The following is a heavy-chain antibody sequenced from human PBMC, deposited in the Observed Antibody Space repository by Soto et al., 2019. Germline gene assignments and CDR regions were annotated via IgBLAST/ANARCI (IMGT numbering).Heavy chain of an antibody. D-gene: IGHD3-10*01. V-gene: IGHV4-39*01. Sequence: SETLSLTCTVSGGSISSSSYYWGWIRQPPGKGLEWIGSIYYSGSTYYNPSLKSRVTISVDTSKNQFSLKLSSVTAADTAVYYCARHGPYEIGEQMINWFDPWGQGTLVTVSS. CDR2: IYYSGST. CDR3: ARHGPYEIGEQMINWFDP. J-gene: IGHJ5*02. CDR1: GGSISSSSYY.